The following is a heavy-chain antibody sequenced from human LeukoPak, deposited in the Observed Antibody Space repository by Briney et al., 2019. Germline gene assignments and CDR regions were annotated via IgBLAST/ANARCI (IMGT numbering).Heavy chain of an antibody. CDR3: TRDRHVLRYFDWLNMDV. V-gene: IGHV3-49*04. CDR1: GFTFGDYA. J-gene: IGHJ6*03. D-gene: IGHD3-9*01. CDR2: IRSKAYGGTT. Sequence: GGSLRLSCTASGFTFGDYAMSWVRQAPGKGLEWVGFIRSKAYGGTTEYAASVKGRFTISRDDSKSIACLQMNSLKTEDTAVYYCTRDRHVLRYFDWLNMDVWGKGTTVTISS.